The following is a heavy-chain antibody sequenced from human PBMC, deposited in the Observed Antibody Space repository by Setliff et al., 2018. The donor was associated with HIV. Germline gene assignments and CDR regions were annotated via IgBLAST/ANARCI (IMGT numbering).Heavy chain of an antibody. J-gene: IGHJ4*02. CDR3: ARRASTASLDY. V-gene: IGHV5-10-1*01. CDR2: IDPSDSYT. Sequence: GASLKISCKGSGYSFTTSWISWVRQMPGKGLEWMGRIDPSDSYTNYSPSFQGHVTISADKSINTAYLQWSSLQASDTAMYYCARRASTASLDYWGQGTLVTVSS. CDR1: GYSFTTSW.